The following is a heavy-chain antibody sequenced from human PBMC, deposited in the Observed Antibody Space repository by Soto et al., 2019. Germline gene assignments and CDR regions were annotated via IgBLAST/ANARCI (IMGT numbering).Heavy chain of an antibody. J-gene: IGHJ4*02. V-gene: IGHV3-21*01. CDR1: GFTFSIYS. CDR2: ISSSSSYI. CDR3: ASWVRYSNYDY. Sequence: LXLSCAVPGFTFSIYSVQCVRQAPGKGLEWVSSISSSSSYIYYADSVKGRFTISRDNAKNPLYLQMNSLRAEDTAVYYCASWVRYSNYDYWGQGNLVTVSS. D-gene: IGHD4-4*01.